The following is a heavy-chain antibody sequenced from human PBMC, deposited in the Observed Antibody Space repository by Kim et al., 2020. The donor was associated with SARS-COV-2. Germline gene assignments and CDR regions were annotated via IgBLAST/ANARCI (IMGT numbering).Heavy chain of an antibody. J-gene: IGHJ4*02. CDR2: IYPGDSDT. Sequence: GESLKISCKGSGYSFTSYWIGWVRQMPGKGLEWMGIIYPGDSDTRYSPSFQGQVTISADKSISTAYLQWSRLKASDTAMYYCAKLGSITIFGVELSYYFDYWGQGTLVTVSS. CDR3: AKLGSITIFGVELSYYFDY. D-gene: IGHD3-3*01. V-gene: IGHV5-51*01. CDR1: GYSFTSYW.